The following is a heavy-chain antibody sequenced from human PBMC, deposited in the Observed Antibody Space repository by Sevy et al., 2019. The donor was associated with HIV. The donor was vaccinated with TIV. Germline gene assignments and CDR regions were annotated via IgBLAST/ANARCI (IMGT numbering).Heavy chain of an antibody. D-gene: IGHD3-22*01. CDR3: VGIYYDSSGYYFLSFDY. Sequence: SETLSLTCTVSGGSISSSSYYWDWIRQPPGKGLEWIGSIYYSGSTYYNPSLKSRVTISVDTSKNQFSLKLSSVTAADTAVYYCVGIYYDSSGYYFLSFDYWGQGTLVTVSS. CDR1: GGSISSSSYY. J-gene: IGHJ4*02. CDR2: IYYSGST. V-gene: IGHV4-39*01.